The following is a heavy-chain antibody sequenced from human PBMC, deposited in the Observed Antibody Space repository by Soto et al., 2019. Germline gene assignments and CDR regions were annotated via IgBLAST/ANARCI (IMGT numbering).Heavy chain of an antibody. CDR2: ISLYNGNT. D-gene: IGHD2-2*01. J-gene: IGHJ4*02. CDR3: ATYHLELFRFYY. V-gene: IGHV1-18*04. CDR1: DFSFTSHG. Sequence: ASVKVSCKAYDFSFTSHGISWVRQAPGQGLEWMGWISLYNGNTNYAQQFQGRVTMTTDTSTSTAYMELRSLRSDDTAMYFCATYHLELFRFYYWGQGTLVTVS.